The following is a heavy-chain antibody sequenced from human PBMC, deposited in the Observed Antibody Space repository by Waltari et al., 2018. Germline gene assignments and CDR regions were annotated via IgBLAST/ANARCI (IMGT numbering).Heavy chain of an antibody. CDR3: ASSPWESPADY. CDR1: GYSISSGYY. V-gene: IGHV4-38-2*01. J-gene: IGHJ4*02. Sequence: QVQLQESGPGLVKPSETLSLTCAVSGYSISSGYYWGWIRQPPGKGLEWIGSIHHSGSTYYNPSLKSRVTISVDTSKNQFSLKRSSVTAADTAVYYCASSPWESPADYWGQGTLVTVSS. CDR2: IHHSGST. D-gene: IGHD1-26*01.